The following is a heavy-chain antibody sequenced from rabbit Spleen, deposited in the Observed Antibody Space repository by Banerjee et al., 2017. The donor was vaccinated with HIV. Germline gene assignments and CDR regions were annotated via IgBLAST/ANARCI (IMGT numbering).Heavy chain of an antibody. D-gene: IGHD8-1*01. CDR3: ARDAGRGDYIDGVFNL. CDR2: IYVGVGGST. J-gene: IGHJ4*01. V-gene: IGHV1S40*01. CDR1: GFSFSSSDY. Sequence: QSLEESGGDLVKPGASLTLTCTASGFSFSSSDYMCWVRQAPGKGLEWIACIYVGVGGSTYYASWAKGRFTVSKTSSTTVTLQLNSLTVADTATYFCARDAGRGDYIDGVFNLWGQGTLVTVS.